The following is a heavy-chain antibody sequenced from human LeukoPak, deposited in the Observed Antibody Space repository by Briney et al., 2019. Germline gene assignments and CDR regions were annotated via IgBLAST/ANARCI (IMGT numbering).Heavy chain of an antibody. CDR3: ARDRYGSGSYYRSAGWFDP. V-gene: IGHV4-59*01. D-gene: IGHD3-10*01. CDR2: IYYSGST. J-gene: IGHJ5*02. CDR1: GGSISSYY. Sequence: PSETLCLTCTVSGGSISSYYWSWIRQPPGKGLEWIGYIYYSGSTNYNPSLKSRVTISVDTSKNQFSLKLSSVTAADTAVYYCARDRYGSGSYYRSAGWFDPWGHGTLVTVSS.